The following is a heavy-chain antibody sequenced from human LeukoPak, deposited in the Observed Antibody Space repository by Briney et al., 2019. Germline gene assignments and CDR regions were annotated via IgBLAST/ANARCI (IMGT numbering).Heavy chain of an antibody. CDR1: GFTFSTYG. D-gene: IGHD4-17*01. V-gene: IGHV3-33*01. CDR3: ARQMRDGDYDY. J-gene: IGHJ4*02. CDR2: IWYDGSNK. Sequence: GRSLRLSCAASGFTFSTYGMHWVRQAPGKGLEWVAVIWYDGSNKNYVDSVKGRFTISRDNSKNTVYLEMNSLRVEDTAAYYCARQMRDGDYDYWGQGTLVTVSS.